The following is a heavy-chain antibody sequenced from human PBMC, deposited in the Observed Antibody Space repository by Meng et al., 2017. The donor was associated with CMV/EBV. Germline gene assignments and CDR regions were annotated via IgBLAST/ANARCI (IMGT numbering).Heavy chain of an antibody. CDR3: ARGAGSDY. V-gene: IGHV4-34*01. CDR1: GGSFSGYY. D-gene: IGHD6-19*01. Sequence: SETLSLTCAVYGGSFSGYYWSWIRQPPGKGLEWIGEINHSGSTNYNPSLKSRVTISVDTSKNQFSLKLSSVTAEDTAVYYCARGAGSDYWGQGTLVTVSS. CDR2: INHSGST. J-gene: IGHJ4*02.